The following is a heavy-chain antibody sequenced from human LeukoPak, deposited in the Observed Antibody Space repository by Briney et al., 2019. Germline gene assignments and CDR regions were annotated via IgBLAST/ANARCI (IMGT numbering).Heavy chain of an antibody. Sequence: PSETLSLTCTASGGSISSYYWSWLRQPAGKGLEGIGRIYTSGSTNYHPSLKSRVTMSVDTSKNQFSLKLSSVTAADTAVYYCAKGMSPLYGDYSHPFDIWGQGTMVTVSS. D-gene: IGHD4-17*01. V-gene: IGHV4-4*07. CDR3: AKGMSPLYGDYSHPFDI. CDR1: GGSISSYY. CDR2: IYTSGST. J-gene: IGHJ3*02.